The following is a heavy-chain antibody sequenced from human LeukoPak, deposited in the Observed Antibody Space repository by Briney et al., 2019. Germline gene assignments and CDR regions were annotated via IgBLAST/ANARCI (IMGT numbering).Heavy chain of an antibody. J-gene: IGHJ4*02. D-gene: IGHD3-16*02. CDR3: AKDQYDYVWGSYRYFDY. CDR2: NRYDGSNK. V-gene: IGHV3-30*02. CDR1: RFTFSSYG. Sequence: PGGSLRLSCAASRFTFSSYGMHWVRQAPGKGLEWVAFNRYDGSNKYYADSVKGRFTISRDNSKNTLYLQMNSLRAEDTAVYYCAKDQYDYVWGSYRYFDYWGQGTLVTVSS.